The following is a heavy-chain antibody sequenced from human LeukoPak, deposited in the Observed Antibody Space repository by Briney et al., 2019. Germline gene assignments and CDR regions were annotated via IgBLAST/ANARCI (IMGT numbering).Heavy chain of an antibody. Sequence: SGGSLRLSCAASGFTFSNYAMSWVRQAPGKGLEWVSAISGSGGSTYYADSVKGRFTISRDNSKNTLYLQMNSLRAEDTAVYYCAKPGQINKHYYFDYWGQGTLVTVSS. CDR1: GFTFSNYA. V-gene: IGHV3-23*01. CDR3: AKPGQINKHYYFDY. J-gene: IGHJ4*02. CDR2: ISGSGGST.